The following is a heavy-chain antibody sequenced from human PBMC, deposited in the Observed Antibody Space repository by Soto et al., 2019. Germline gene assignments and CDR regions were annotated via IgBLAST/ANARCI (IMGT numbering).Heavy chain of an antibody. J-gene: IGHJ6*02. CDR3: AALRIIHYYYGMDV. CDR1: VGTFSSCA. Sequence: QVQLVQSGAEVKKPGSSVKVSCKASVGTFSSCAISWVRQAPGQGLEWMGGIIPIFGTANYAQKVQGRVTITADESTSTAYMELSSLRSEDTAVYYCAALRIIHYYYGMDVWGQGTTVTVSS. D-gene: IGHD2-15*01. CDR2: IIPIFGTA. V-gene: IGHV1-69*12.